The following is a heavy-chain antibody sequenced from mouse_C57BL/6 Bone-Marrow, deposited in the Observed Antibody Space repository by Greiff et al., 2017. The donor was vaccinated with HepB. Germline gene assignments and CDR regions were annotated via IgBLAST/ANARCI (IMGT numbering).Heavy chain of an antibody. J-gene: IGHJ2*01. CDR3: AREGVTTVVAHFDY. CDR2: IYPGDGDT. D-gene: IGHD1-1*01. CDR1: GYAFSSSW. Sequence: VQLQQSGPELVKPGASVKISCKASGYAFSSSWMNWVKQRPGKGLEWIGRIYPGDGDTNYNGKFKGKPTLTADKSSSTAYMQLSSLTSEDSAVYFCAREGVTTVVAHFDYWGQGTTLTVSS. V-gene: IGHV1-82*01.